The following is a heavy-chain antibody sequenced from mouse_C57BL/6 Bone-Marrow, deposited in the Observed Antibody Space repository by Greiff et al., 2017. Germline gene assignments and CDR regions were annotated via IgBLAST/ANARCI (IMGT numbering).Heavy chain of an antibody. J-gene: IGHJ1*03. D-gene: IGHD2-1*01. V-gene: IGHV1-72*01. CDR2: IYPNSGGT. Sequence: VQLQQPGAELVRPGASVKLSCKASGYTFTSYGMHWVKQRPGRGLEWIGRIYPNSGGTKYNEKFKGKATLTVDKPSSTAYMQLSSLTSEDSAVYYCAHGNYFYWYFAVWGTGTTVTVSS. CDR3: AHGNYFYWYFAV. CDR1: GYTFTSYG.